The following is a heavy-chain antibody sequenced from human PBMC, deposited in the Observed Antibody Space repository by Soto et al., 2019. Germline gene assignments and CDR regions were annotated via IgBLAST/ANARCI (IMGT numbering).Heavy chain of an antibody. CDR1: GVSLSVYY. CDR2: IDESGIT. D-gene: IGHD5-18*01. J-gene: IGHJ4*02. Sequence: SSETLSLTCSVYGVSLSVYYWSWIRQPPGKGLEWIGEIDESGITNYNSSLKSRVTISIDTSKSQLSLKLRSVNAADTAVYYCARPGAWIPDYWGQGILVTVSS. V-gene: IGHV4-34*01. CDR3: ARPGAWIPDY.